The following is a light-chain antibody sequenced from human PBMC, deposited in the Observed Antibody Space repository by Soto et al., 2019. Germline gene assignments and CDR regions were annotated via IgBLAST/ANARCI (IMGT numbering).Light chain of an antibody. Sequence: EIVLTPSPGTLCLSPGERATLSCRASQSVSNNYLAWYQQKPGQAPRLLIYGASTRATGIPDRFSGSGSGTDFTHTISRLEPEDFAVYYCQQYGSSPKTFGQGTKVDIK. J-gene: IGKJ1*01. CDR1: QSVSNNY. V-gene: IGKV3-20*01. CDR2: GAS. CDR3: QQYGSSPKT.